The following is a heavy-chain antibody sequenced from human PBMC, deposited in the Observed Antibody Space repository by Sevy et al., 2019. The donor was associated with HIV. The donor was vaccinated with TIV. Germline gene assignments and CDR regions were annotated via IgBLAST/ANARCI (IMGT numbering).Heavy chain of an antibody. CDR2: INLDGSET. CDR1: GFTFSSYW. CDR3: ARLFYGSADY. D-gene: IGHD3-10*01. Sequence: PGGSLRLSCAASGFTFSSYWMSRVRQAPGKGLEWLATINLDGSETFYVDSVKGRFTISRHNPRKSVYLQMTSLSAEDTAVYYCARLFYGSADYWGQGTLVTVSS. V-gene: IGHV3-7*01. J-gene: IGHJ4*02.